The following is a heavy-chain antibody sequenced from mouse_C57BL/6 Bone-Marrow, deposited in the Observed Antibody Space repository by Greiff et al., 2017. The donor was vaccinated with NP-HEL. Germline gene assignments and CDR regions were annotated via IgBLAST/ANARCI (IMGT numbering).Heavy chain of an antibody. CDR2: IDPSDSYT. D-gene: IGHD2-5*01. V-gene: IGHV1-69*01. CDR1: GYTFTSYW. Sequence: VQLQQSGAELVMPGASVKLSCKASGYTFTSYWMHWVKQRPGQGLEWIGEIDPSDSYTNYNQKFKGKSTLTVDKSSSTAYMQLSSLTSEDSAVYYWARWDYSNPFDYWGQGTTLTVSS. CDR3: ARWDYSNPFDY. J-gene: IGHJ2*01.